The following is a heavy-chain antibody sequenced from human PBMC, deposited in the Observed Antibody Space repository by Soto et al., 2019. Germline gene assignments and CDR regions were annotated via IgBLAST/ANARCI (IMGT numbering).Heavy chain of an antibody. D-gene: IGHD1-26*01. J-gene: IGHJ4*02. CDR1: GFTFSSDA. CDR2: ISGSGGST. Sequence: GGALRLSCAASGFTFSSDAMSWVRQAPGKGLEWVSAISGSGGSTYYADSVKGRFTISRDNSKNTLYLQMNSLRAEDTAVYYCAKGAHRASYYPRYYFDYWGQGTLVPVSP. V-gene: IGHV3-23*01. CDR3: AKGAHRASYYPRYYFDY.